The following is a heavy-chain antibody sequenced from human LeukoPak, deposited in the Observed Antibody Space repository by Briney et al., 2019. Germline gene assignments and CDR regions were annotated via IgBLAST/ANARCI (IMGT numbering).Heavy chain of an antibody. CDR1: GFTFSSYG. D-gene: IGHD1-26*01. V-gene: IGHV3-30*18. Sequence: GRSLRLSCAASGFTFSSYGMHWVRQAPGKGLEWVAVISYDGSNKYYADSVKGRFTISRDNSKNTLYLQMNSLRAEDTAVYYCAKDSWIGYSGSYYPPYFDYWGQGTLVTVSS. CDR2: ISYDGSNK. J-gene: IGHJ4*02. CDR3: AKDSWIGYSGSYYPPYFDY.